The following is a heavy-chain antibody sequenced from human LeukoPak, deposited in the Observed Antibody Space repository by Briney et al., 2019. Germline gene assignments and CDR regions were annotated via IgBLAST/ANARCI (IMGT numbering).Heavy chain of an antibody. Sequence: SETLSLTCAVSGGSLSGYYWSWIRQPAGKGLEWIGRMSTSGSTYYNPSVKSRVTLSVDTSKNQFSLKVTSVTAADSAVYYCVREGGVRGLPDYWGQGTLVTVSS. CDR2: MSTSGST. D-gene: IGHD3-16*01. J-gene: IGHJ4*02. V-gene: IGHV4-4*07. CDR3: VREGGVRGLPDY. CDR1: GGSLSGYY.